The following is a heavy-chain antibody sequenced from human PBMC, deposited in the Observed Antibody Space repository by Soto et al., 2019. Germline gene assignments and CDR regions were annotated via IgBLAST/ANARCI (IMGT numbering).Heavy chain of an antibody. J-gene: IGHJ4*02. CDR3: VGNYGSSFDY. V-gene: IGHV4-30-4*01. CDR2: MYYSGDT. D-gene: IGHD3-22*01. CDR1: GGSVNSYGYY. Sequence: PSETLSLTCTVSGGSVNSYGYYWTWIRQSPGKGLEWIGSMYYSGDTYHNPSLKSRVSLSVDTSKDQFSLNLTSVTAADTAVYFCVGNYGSSFDYWGRGTLVTVSS.